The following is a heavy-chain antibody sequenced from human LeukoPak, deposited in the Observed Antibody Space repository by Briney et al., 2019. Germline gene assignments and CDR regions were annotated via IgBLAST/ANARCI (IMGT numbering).Heavy chain of an antibody. CDR3: AKDRSRYSGSYQIMDV. D-gene: IGHD1-26*01. Sequence: GGSLRLSCAASGFTFNTYAMSWVRQAPGKGLEWVSAISGSGGSTYYADSVKGRFTISRDNSKNTLYLQMNSLRAEDTAVYYCAKDRSRYSGSYQIMDVWGKGTTVTISS. CDR1: GFTFNTYA. CDR2: ISGSGGST. J-gene: IGHJ6*04. V-gene: IGHV3-23*01.